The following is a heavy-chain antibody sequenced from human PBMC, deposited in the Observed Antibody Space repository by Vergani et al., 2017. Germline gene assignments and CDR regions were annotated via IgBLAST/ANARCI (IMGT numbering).Heavy chain of an antibody. D-gene: IGHD3-16*01. CDR1: GFNLSNYD. Sequence: QVQLVESGGGVVQRGGSLRIPCATSGFNLSNYDMQWIRQGPGKGLEFVAFIQFDGSNQYYAESVKGRFTLSRDFSKNTLYLQMNSLRTDDTATYYCAKHFRGWGIDYWGQGTQVIVSS. J-gene: IGHJ4*02. V-gene: IGHV3-30*02. CDR3: AKHFRGWGIDY. CDR2: IQFDGSNQ.